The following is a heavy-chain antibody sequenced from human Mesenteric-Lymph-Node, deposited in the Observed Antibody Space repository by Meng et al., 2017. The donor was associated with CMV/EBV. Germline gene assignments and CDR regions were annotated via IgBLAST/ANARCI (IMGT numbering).Heavy chain of an antibody. CDR2: ISASGDTT. CDR3: AKGYSSASYGIDY. Sequence: GESLKISCAASGFTFSIYAMYWVRQAPGKGLEWVSTISASGDTTYYADSVKGRFTVSRDTSKTTLFLQMNILRAEDTAVYHCAKGYSSASYGIDYWGQGALVTVSS. D-gene: IGHD6-19*01. CDR1: GFTFSIYA. J-gene: IGHJ4*02. V-gene: IGHV3-23*01.